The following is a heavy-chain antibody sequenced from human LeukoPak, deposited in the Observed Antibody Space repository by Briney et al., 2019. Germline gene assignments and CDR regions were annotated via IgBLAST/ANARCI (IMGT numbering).Heavy chain of an antibody. CDR3: ARRYLLRFLEWLPQGSSGMDV. J-gene: IGHJ6*02. Sequence: SETLCLTCTVSGGSISSSSYYWGWIRPPPGKGLEWIGSIYYSGNTYYNPSLKSRVTISVDTSKNQFSLKLSSVTAADTAVYYCARRYLLRFLEWLPQGSSGMDVWGQGTTVTVSS. D-gene: IGHD3-3*01. CDR1: GGSISSSSYY. CDR2: IYYSGNT. V-gene: IGHV4-39*01.